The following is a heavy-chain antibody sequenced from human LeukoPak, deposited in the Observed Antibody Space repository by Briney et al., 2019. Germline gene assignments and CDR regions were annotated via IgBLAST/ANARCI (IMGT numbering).Heavy chain of an antibody. V-gene: IGHV3-30*02. J-gene: IGHJ5*02. D-gene: IGHD2-2*02. CDR2: IQYDGRNK. CDR1: GFTFSSYG. CDR3: ARGPYPAAINNWFDP. Sequence: GGSLRLSCAASGFTFSSYGMHWVRQAPGKGLEWVAFIQYDGRNKYYADSVKGRFTISRDNSKNTLFLQMNSLRAEDTAVYYCARGPYPAAINNWFDPWGQGNLVTVSS.